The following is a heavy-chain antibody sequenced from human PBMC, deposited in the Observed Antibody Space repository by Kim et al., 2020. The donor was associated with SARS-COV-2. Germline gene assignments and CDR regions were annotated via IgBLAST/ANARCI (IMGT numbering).Heavy chain of an antibody. CDR3: ARDTDFSSGSSFDY. D-gene: IGHD3-10*01. CDR1: GFTFSTYI. Sequence: GGSLRLSCAASGFTFSTYIMNWVRQAPGRGLEWVSYISSSTDTIYYADSVEGRFTISRDNAKDSLYLQMNSLRAEDTAVYFCARDTDFSSGSSFDYCGQG. V-gene: IGHV3-48*04. CDR2: ISSSTDTI. J-gene: IGHJ4*02.